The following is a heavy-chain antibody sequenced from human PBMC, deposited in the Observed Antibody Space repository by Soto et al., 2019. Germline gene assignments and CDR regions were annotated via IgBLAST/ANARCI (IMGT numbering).Heavy chain of an antibody. CDR3: AQDTYYYDRGGYYVFHY. J-gene: IGHJ4*02. D-gene: IGHD3-22*01. Sequence: QVQLVESGGGVVQPGRSLRLSCAASGVTFSSYGMHWVRQAPGKGLEWVAVISYDGSNKHYADSVKGRFTISRDNFKHTLYLQMNSLGAEETAVYYCAQDTYYYDRGGYYVFHYWGQGTLVTVSP. V-gene: IGHV3-30*18. CDR2: ISYDGSNK. CDR1: GVTFSSYG.